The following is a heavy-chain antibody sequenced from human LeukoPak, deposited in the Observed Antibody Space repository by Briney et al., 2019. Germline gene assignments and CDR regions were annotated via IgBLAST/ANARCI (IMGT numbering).Heavy chain of an antibody. CDR3: ARDGVGSSDY. J-gene: IGHJ4*02. D-gene: IGHD3-16*01. CDR1: GGSISSSSYY. Sequence: SETLSLTCTVSGGSISSSSYYWGWIRQPPGKGLEWIGSIYYSGSTYYNPSLKSRVTISVDTSKNQFFLKLSSVTAADTAVYYCARDGVGSSDYWGQGTLVTVSS. V-gene: IGHV4-39*07. CDR2: IYYSGST.